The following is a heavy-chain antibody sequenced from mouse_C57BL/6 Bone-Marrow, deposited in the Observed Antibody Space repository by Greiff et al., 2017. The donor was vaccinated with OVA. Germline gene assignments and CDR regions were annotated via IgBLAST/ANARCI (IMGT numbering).Heavy chain of an antibody. D-gene: IGHD2-3*01. V-gene: IGHV1-39*01. J-gene: IGHJ4*01. Sequence: TGPELVKPGASVKISCKASGYSFTDYNMNWVKQSNGKSLEWIGVINPNYGTTSYNQKFKGKATLTVDQSSSTAYIQLNSLTSDDSAVYYWARGDDGFSYAMDYWGQGTSVTVSS. CDR1: GYSFTDYN. CDR3: ARGDDGFSYAMDY. CDR2: INPNYGTT.